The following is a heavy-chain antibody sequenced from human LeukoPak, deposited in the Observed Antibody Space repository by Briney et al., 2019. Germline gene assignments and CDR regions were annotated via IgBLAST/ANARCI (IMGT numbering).Heavy chain of an antibody. CDR1: GFTFSSYG. J-gene: IGHJ6*03. Sequence: GRSLRLSCAASGFTFSSYGMHWVRQAPGKGLEWVAVIWYDGSNKYYADSVKGRFTISRDNSKNTLYPQMNSLRAEDTAVYYCARDLFSSSWYPGIGWDYYYYYMDVWGKGTTVTVSS. D-gene: IGHD6-13*01. CDR3: ARDLFSSSWYPGIGWDYYYYYMDV. CDR2: IWYDGSNK. V-gene: IGHV3-33*01.